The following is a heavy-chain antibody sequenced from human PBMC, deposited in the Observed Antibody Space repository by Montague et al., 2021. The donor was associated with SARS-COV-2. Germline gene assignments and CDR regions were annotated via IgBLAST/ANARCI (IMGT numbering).Heavy chain of an antibody. Sequence: QSGAEVITPGEPLKISCKASGYRFSTSWIGWVRQMPGKGLEWMGIIYPDDSDARYSPSFQGQVTISVDKSINTAYLQWSSLKASDTATYYCARQVVVTASAFWYFDLWGRGTLVTVSS. D-gene: IGHD2-21*02. CDR2: IYPDDSDA. V-gene: IGHV5-51*01. CDR1: GYRFSTSW. CDR3: ARQVVVTASAFWYFDL. J-gene: IGHJ2*01.